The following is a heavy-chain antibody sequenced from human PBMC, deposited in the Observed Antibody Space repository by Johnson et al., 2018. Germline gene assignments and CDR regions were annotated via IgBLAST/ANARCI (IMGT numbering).Heavy chain of an antibody. V-gene: IGHV3-30*18. Sequence: QVQLVESGGGVVQPGRSLRLSCAASGFTFSSYGMHWVRQAPGKGLEWVAVISYDGSNKYYADSVKGRFTISRDNSKNTLYLQMNSLRAEDTAVLYCAKDPLWAGGYSAIGDAFDIWGQGTMVTVSS. CDR1: GFTFSSYG. CDR3: AKDPLWAGGYSAIGDAFDI. D-gene: IGHD5-18*01. J-gene: IGHJ3*02. CDR2: ISYDGSNK.